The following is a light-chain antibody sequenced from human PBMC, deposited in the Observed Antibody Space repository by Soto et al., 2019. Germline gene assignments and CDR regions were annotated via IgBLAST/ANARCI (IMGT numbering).Light chain of an antibody. CDR2: GGS. Sequence: EIVMTQSPATLSVSPGERVTLSCRASQSVRSNLAWYQQKPGQVPRVLIYGGSTRAIGIPDRFSGSGSGTEFTLTISSLQSEDFAVYYCQHYNNLWGFGGGTKVEIK. CDR1: QSVRSN. V-gene: IGKV3-15*01. CDR3: QHYNNLWG. J-gene: IGKJ4*01.